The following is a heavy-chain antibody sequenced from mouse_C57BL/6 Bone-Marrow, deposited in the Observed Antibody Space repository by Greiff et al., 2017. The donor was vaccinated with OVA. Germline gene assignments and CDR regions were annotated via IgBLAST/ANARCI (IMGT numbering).Heavy chain of an antibody. V-gene: IGHV10-1*01. J-gene: IGHJ3*01. CDR2: IRSKSNNYAT. D-gene: IGHD2-12*01. Sequence: EVMLVESGGGLVQPKGSLKLSCAASGFSFNTYAMNWVRQAPGKGLEWVARIRSKSNNYATYYADSVKDRFTISRDDSESMLYLQMNNLKTEDTAVYYCVRHESSYFAYWGQGTLVTVSA. CDR1: GFSFNTYA. CDR3: VRHESSYFAY.